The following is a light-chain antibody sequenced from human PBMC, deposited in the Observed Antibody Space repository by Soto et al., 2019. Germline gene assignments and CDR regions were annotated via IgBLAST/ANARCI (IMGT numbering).Light chain of an antibody. CDR3: GSWDSSLSAYV. CDR2: DDN. J-gene: IGLJ1*01. V-gene: IGLV1-51*01. Sequence: SVLTQPPSVSAAPGQKLPAPCSGTSPNSGGNSVSWYQQLPGTAPKVLIYDDNKRPSGIPDRFSGSKSGTSATLGITGFQTGDEADYYCGSWDSSLSAYVFGTGPKVTVL. CDR1: SPNSGGNS.